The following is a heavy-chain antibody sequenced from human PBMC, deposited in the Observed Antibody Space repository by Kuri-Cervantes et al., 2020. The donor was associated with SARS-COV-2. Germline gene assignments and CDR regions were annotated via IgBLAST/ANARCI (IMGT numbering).Heavy chain of an antibody. CDR1: GFTFRSYA. J-gene: IGHJ6*03. CDR3: ARGGSGIKYYYYYYMDV. CDR2: ISYDGSKK. V-gene: IGHV3-30*04. Sequence: GESLKISCAASGFTFRSYAMHWVRQAPGKGLEWAAIISYDGSKKYYAESVKGRVTISRDNSKNTLYLQMNSLRAEDTAVYYCARGGSGIKYYYYYYMDVWGKGTTVTVSS. D-gene: IGHD3-10*01.